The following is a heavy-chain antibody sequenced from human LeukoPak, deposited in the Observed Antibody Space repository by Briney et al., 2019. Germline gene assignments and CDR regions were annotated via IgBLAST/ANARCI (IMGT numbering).Heavy chain of an antibody. CDR1: GYTFTSYD. V-gene: IGHV1-8*01. J-gene: IGHJ5*02. Sequence: ASVKVSCKASGYTFTSYDINWVRQATGQGLGWMGWMNPNSGNTGYAQKFQGRVTMTTDISINTAYLELSSLRSEDTAVYYCARSHTQKEFCGGGRCYPTVWWFDPWGQGTLVTVSS. D-gene: IGHD2-15*01. CDR3: ARSHTQKEFCGGGRCYPTVWWFDP. CDR2: MNPNSGNT.